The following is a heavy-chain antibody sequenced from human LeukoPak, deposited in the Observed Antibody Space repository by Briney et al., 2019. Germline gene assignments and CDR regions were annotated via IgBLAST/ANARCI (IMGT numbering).Heavy chain of an antibody. Sequence: GGSLRLSCAASGFAVSSNYMSWVRQAPGKGLEWVSVIYRDAKTYYADSVKGRFTISRDISKNTLFLQMTSLRAEDTALYYCAKVKGWYGEGYFDYWGQGTLVTVSS. CDR2: IYRDAKT. CDR1: GFAVSSNY. V-gene: IGHV3-53*01. J-gene: IGHJ4*02. D-gene: IGHD3-10*01. CDR3: AKVKGWYGEGYFDY.